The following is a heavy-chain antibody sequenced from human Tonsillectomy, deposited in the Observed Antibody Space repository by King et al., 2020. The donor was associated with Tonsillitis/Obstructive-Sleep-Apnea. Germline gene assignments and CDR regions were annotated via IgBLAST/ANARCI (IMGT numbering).Heavy chain of an antibody. CDR1: GYSFTSYW. J-gene: IGHJ6*02. Sequence: DVQLVESGAEVKKPGESLRISCKGSGYSFTSYWINWVRQMPGKGLEWMGRIEPSDSYTNYSPSFQGHVTISADKSISTAYLQGGSLKGGDTAMYYCARQDGPLYYYYGMDVWGQGTTVIVSS. CDR2: IEPSDSYT. V-gene: IGHV5-10-1*03. CDR3: ARQDGPLYYYYGMDV. D-gene: IGHD2-15*01.